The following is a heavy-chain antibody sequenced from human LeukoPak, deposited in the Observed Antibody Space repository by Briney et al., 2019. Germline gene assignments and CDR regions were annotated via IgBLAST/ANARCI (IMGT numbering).Heavy chain of an antibody. V-gene: IGHV3-21*01. CDR3: ARGDYYDYVWGTYRSLTRCDS. CDR1: GFTFRSCS. Sequence: GSLRLSCAASGFTFRSCSMNWVRQAPGKGLEWVSSIFSNSTSIYYADSVKGRFTISRDNTKYSLYLQMSSLRAEDTAVYYCARGDYYDYVWGTYRSLTRCDSWGQGTLVTVSS. CDR2: IFSNSTSI. D-gene: IGHD3-16*02. J-gene: IGHJ4*02.